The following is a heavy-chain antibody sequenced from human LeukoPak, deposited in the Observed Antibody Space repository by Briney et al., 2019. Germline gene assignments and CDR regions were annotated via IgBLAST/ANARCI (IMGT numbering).Heavy chain of an antibody. V-gene: IGHV1-2*02. CDR1: GYTFTGYY. J-gene: IGHJ5*02. CDR2: INPNSGGT. D-gene: IGHD6-13*01. Sequence: ASVKVSCKASGYTFTGYYMHWVRQAPGQGLEWMGWINPNSGGTNYAQKFQGRVTMTRDTSISTAYMELSRLRSDDTAVYYCARGISPYSSSWYNWFDPWGQGTLVTVSS. CDR3: ARGISPYSSSWYNWFDP.